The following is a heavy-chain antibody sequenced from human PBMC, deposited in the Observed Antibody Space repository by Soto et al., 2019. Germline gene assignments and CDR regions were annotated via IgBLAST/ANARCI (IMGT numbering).Heavy chain of an antibody. CDR2: TRNKANSYTT. CDR3: ARGYCSNGVCYRYIDL. J-gene: IGHJ2*01. D-gene: IGHD2-8*01. V-gene: IGHV3-72*01. Sequence: EVQLVESGGGLVQPGGSLRLSCAASGFTFSDHYMDWVRQAPGKGLEWVGRTRNKANSYTTEYAASVKGRLTISRDDSKNSLYLQMNSLKTENPAVYYCARGYCSNGVCYRYIDLWGRGTLGTVSS. CDR1: GFTFSDHY.